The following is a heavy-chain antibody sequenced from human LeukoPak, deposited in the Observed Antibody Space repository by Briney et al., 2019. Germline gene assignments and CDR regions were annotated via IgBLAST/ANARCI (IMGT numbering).Heavy chain of an antibody. J-gene: IGHJ5*02. D-gene: IGHD6-13*01. V-gene: IGHV4-4*09. CDR2: IYTSGST. CDR1: GGSISSYY. CDR3: ARHVTGIAADRWFDP. Sequence: SETLSLTCTASGGSISSYYWSWIRQPPGKGLEWIGYIYTSGSTNYNPSLKSRVTISVDTSKNQFSLKLSSVTAADTAVYYCARHVTGIAADRWFDPWGQGTLVTVSS.